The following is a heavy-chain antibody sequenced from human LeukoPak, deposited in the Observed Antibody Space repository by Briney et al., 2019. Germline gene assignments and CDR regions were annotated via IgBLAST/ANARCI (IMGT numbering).Heavy chain of an antibody. CDR2: IKQDGNDK. J-gene: IGHJ4*02. D-gene: IGHD4-17*01. CDR1: GFSFRNSW. V-gene: IGHV3-7*01. Sequence: PGGSLRLSCATSGFSFRNSWMSWVRQAPGKGLEWVANIKQDGNDKYYVDSVKGRFTISRDNAKSSLHLQMNSLRAEDTAVYYCVRGGDYGSFDYWGQGALVIVSS. CDR3: VRGGDYGSFDY.